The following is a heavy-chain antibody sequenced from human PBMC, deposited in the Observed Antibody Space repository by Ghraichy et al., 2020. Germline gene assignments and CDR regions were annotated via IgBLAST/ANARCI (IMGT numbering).Heavy chain of an antibody. V-gene: IGHV3-48*02. J-gene: IGHJ6*04. CDR1: GFTLSSYG. D-gene: IGHD4-23*01. CDR3: ARASTVVRFYYYDGMDV. CDR2: ITSSGRSK. Sequence: GGSLRLSCVGSGFTLSSYGMNWVRQSPGKGLEWVSYITSSGRSKFYADSVKGRFTISRDNAQNSLYLQMSSLRDEDTAEYFCARASTVVRFYYYDGMDVWGEGTTVTGSS.